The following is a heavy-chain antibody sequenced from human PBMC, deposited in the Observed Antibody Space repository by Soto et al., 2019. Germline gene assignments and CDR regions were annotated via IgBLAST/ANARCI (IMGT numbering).Heavy chain of an antibody. CDR1: GFTFSSYS. J-gene: IGHJ4*02. V-gene: IGHV3-48*01. Sequence: EVQLVESGGGLVQPGGSLRLSCAASGFTFSSYSMNWVRQAPGKGLEWVSYISSSSSTIYYADSVRGRFTTSRDNAKNPLYLQMNGLRAEDTVVYYCAREGEEIDYWGQGALVTVS. CDR2: ISSSSSTI. CDR3: AREGEEIDY.